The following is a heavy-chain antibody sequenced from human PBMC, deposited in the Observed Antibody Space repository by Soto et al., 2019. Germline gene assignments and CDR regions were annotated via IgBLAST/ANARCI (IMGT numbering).Heavy chain of an antibody. Sequence: QVQLVQSGAEVKKPGASVKVSCKASGYTFTSYGISWVRQAPGQGLEWMGWISDYNGNTNYAQKLQGRVTMTTDTSTSTAYMELRSLRSDDTAVYYCAREPWGIDYDYATALDYWGQGTLVTVSS. CDR1: GYTFTSYG. CDR3: AREPWGIDYDYATALDY. D-gene: IGHD3-16*01. J-gene: IGHJ4*02. V-gene: IGHV1-18*01. CDR2: ISDYNGNT.